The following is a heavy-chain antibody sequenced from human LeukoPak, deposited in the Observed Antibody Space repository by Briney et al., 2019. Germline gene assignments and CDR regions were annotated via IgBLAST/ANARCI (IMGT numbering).Heavy chain of an antibody. V-gene: IGHV4-34*01. CDR2: INHNRVT. D-gene: IGHD3-16*01. CDR3: AWHYVWGRFDS. J-gene: IGHJ4*02. CDR1: GGSFTNQF. Sequence: SETLSLTCGVSGGSFTNQFWTWIRQAPGQGLEWIGDINHNRVTNYNPSLKSRVTISADTSNSLGLRSVTAADTAVYFCAWHYVWGRFDSWGQGTLVTVSS.